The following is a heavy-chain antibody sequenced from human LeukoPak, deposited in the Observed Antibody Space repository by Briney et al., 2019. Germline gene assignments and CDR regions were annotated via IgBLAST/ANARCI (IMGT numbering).Heavy chain of an antibody. CDR2: ISSSSSYI. CDR1: GFTFSSYS. D-gene: IGHD5-12*01. CDR3: AKGGSSGYDKLGNYYYGMDV. J-gene: IGHJ6*02. Sequence: PGGSLRLSCAASGFTFSSYSMNWVRQAPGKGLEWVSSISSSSSYIYYADSVKGRFTISRDNSKNTLYLQMNSLRAEDTAVYYCAKGGSSGYDKLGNYYYGMDVWGQGTTVTVSS. V-gene: IGHV3-21*01.